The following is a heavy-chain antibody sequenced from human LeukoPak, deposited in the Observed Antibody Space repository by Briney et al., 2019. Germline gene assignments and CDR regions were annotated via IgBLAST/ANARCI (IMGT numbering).Heavy chain of an antibody. CDR3: ARLGGLVGYCSSTSCPYVDY. CDR2: VSSRSSYI. D-gene: IGHD2-2*01. Sequence: GGSLRLSCVASGFTLSSYTMTWVRQAPGKGLEWVSYVSSRSSYIYYADSVKDRFTISRDDAKDSVFLQMTSLRAEDTAVYHCARLGGLVGYCSSTSCPYVDYWGQGTLVTVSS. J-gene: IGHJ4*02. CDR1: GFTLSSYT. V-gene: IGHV3-21*01.